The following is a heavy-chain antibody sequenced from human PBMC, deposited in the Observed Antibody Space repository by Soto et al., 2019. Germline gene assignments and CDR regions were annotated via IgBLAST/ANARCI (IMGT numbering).Heavy chain of an antibody. CDR3: VKRGRNWGAFDF. D-gene: IGHD7-27*01. Sequence: VQLLESGGYLVQPGGSLRLSCVASGFILNNYAMSWVRQAPGKGLEWVSTIGGTDGDSDGVPWYEDSVKGRFTISRDSSANTLFLHMDNLRAEDSDLYYCVKRGRNWGAFDFWGQGTTVVVSS. CDR1: GFILNNYA. V-gene: IGHV3-23*01. J-gene: IGHJ3*01. CDR2: IGGTDGDSDGVP.